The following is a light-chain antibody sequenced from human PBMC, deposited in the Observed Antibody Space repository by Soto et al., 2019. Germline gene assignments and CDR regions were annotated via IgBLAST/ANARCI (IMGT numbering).Light chain of an antibody. CDR2: WAS. Sequence: DIVMTQSPDSLAVSLGERATINCKSSQSVLYSSNNKNYLAWYQQKPGQPPKLLIYWASTRESGVPDRFSGSGSGTDFALTISSLQAEDVAVYYCQQWGTFGGGTKVDIK. CDR1: QSVLYSSNNKNY. V-gene: IGKV4-1*01. J-gene: IGKJ4*01. CDR3: QQWGT.